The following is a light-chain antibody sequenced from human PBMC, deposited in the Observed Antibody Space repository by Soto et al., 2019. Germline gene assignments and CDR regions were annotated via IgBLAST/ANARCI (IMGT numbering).Light chain of an antibody. CDR2: WAS. V-gene: IGKV4-1*01. J-gene: IGKJ2*01. Sequence: DIVMTQSPDSLAVSLGERATINCKSSQSVLYSSNNKNYLAWYQQKPGQPPKLLIYWASTRESGVPDRFSGSGSGTDFALTISSLQAKDVAVYYCQQYYGTPPYTFGQGTKLEIK. CDR1: QSVLYSSNNKNY. CDR3: QQYYGTPPYT.